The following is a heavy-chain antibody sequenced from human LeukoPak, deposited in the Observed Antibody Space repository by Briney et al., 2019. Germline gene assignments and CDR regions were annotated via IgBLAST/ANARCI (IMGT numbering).Heavy chain of an antibody. D-gene: IGHD3-3*01. CDR2: IYYSGST. Sequence: SETLSLTCTVSGGSISSSSYYWGWIRQPPGKGLEWIGSIYYSGSTYYNPSLKSRVTISVDTSKNQFSLKLSSVTAADTAVYYCARDGRITVFGVVTTYFGMDVWGQGTTVTVSS. CDR3: ARDGRITVFGVVTTYFGMDV. J-gene: IGHJ6*02. CDR1: GGSISSSSYY. V-gene: IGHV4-39*02.